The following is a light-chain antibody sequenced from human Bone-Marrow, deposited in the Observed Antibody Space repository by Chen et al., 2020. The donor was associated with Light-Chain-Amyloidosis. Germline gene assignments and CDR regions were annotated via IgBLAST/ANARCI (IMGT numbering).Light chain of an antibody. J-gene: IGLJ3*02. Sequence: SYVLTQPSSVSVAPGQTGTIACGGNNIGSTSVHWYQQTPGQAPLLVVYDDSDRPSGIPERLSGSNSGNTATLTISRVEAGGEADYYCQVWDRSSDRPVFGGGTKLTVL. CDR1: NIGSTS. CDR2: DDS. V-gene: IGLV3-21*02. CDR3: QVWDRSSDRPV.